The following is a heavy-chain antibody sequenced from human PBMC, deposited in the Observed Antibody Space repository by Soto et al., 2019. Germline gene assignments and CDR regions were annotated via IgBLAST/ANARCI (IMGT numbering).Heavy chain of an antibody. V-gene: IGHV3-23*01. CDR3: AKDGYCTATSCFAGGEFDY. CDR2: ISGSGDYT. J-gene: IGHJ4*02. D-gene: IGHD2-2*01. Sequence: GGSLRLSCAASGFTFSNYAMSWVRQAPGKGLEWISAISGSGDYTYYEDSVKGRFTVSRDNSKSTLYLQMNSLRAEDSATYYCAKDGYCTATSCFAGGEFDYWGQGTKVTVYS. CDR1: GFTFSNYA.